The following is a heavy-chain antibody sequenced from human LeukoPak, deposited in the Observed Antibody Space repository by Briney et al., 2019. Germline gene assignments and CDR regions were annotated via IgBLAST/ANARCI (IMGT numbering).Heavy chain of an antibody. D-gene: IGHD2-2*01. J-gene: IGHJ4*02. CDR1: GFTFSNAW. Sequence: GGSLRLSCAASGFTFSNAWMSWVRQAPGKGLEWVGRIKSKTDGGTTDYAAPVKGRFTASRDDSKNTLYLQMNSLKTEDTAVYYCTTGYCSSSSCHRSLYFDYWGQGTLVTVSS. V-gene: IGHV3-15*01. CDR3: TTGYCSSSSCHRSLYFDY. CDR2: IKSKTDGGTT.